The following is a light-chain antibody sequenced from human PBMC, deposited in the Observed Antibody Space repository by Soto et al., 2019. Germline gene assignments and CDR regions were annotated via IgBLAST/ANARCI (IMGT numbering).Light chain of an antibody. J-gene: IGLJ1*01. CDR2: TNN. CDR3: AAWDDGLGPYV. Sequence: QSVLTQPPSASATPGQRVTISCSGSNSNIGTNTVKWYQQLPGTAPRLLIYTNNQRPSGVPQRFSGSKTGTSASLAIGGLQSEDGADYYCAAWDDGLGPYVFGAGTRVTAL. V-gene: IGLV1-44*01. CDR1: NSNIGTNT.